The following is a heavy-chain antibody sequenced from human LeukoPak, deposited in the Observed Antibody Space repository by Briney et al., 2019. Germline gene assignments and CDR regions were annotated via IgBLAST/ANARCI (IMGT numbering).Heavy chain of an antibody. J-gene: IGHJ4*02. CDR1: GFTVSSNY. V-gene: IGHV3-66*01. CDR3: AAPLLWFGELSTDY. D-gene: IGHD3-10*01. CDR2: IYSGGST. Sequence: GGSLRLSCAASGFTVSSNYMSWVRQAPGKGLEWVSVIYSGGSTYYADSVKGRFTISRDNSKNTLYLQMNSLRAEDTAVYYCAAPLLWFGELSTDYWGQGTLVTVSS.